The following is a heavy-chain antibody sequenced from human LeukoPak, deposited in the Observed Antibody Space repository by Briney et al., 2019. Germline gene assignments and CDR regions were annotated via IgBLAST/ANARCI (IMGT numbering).Heavy chain of an antibody. J-gene: IGHJ4*02. CDR3: AKGGPDYGDYRSGDYFDF. V-gene: IGHV3-23*01. D-gene: IGHD4-17*01. Sequence: PGGSLRLSCAASGFTFRNYAMGWVRQAPGKGLECVSAISDDSSKTSYADSVKGRFTISRDYSKNTLYLQMNSLRAEDTAVYYCAKGGPDYGDYRSGDYFDFWGQGTLVTVSS. CDR1: GFTFRNYA. CDR2: ISDDSSKT.